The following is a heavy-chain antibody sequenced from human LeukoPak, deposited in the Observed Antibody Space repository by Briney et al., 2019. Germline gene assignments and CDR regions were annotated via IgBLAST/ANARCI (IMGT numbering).Heavy chain of an antibody. CDR1: GGSISSSIYY. CDR3: ARLTQNDYYGSGSYYNPDAFDI. V-gene: IGHV4-39*01. D-gene: IGHD3-10*01. J-gene: IGHJ3*02. Sequence: SSETLSLTCTVSGGSISSSIYYWGWIRQPPGKGLEWIGSTYYSGSIYCNPSLKSRVTISVDTSKNQFSLKLSSVTAADTAVYYCARLTQNDYYGSGSYYNPDAFDIWGQGTMVTVSS. CDR2: TYYSGSI.